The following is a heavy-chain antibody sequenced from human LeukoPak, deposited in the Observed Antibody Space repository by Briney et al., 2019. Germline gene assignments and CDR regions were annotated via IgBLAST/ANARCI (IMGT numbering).Heavy chain of an antibody. J-gene: IGHJ4*02. CDR1: GGSINSYY. D-gene: IGHD5-12*01. V-gene: IGHV4-4*07. CDR3: ARGKVATSYFDY. CDR2: VYSSGSA. Sequence: PSETLSLTCTVSGGSINSYYWSWIRQPAGKELEWIGRVYSSGSANYNPSLESCVTMSVDTSKNQFSLKLTSVTAADTAMYCCARGKVATSYFDYWGQGTLVTVSS.